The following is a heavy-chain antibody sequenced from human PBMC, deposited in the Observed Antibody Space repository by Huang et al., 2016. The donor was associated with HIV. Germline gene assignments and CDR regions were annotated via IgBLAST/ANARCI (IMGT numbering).Heavy chain of an antibody. CDR2: IYWDNEE. CDR1: GLSLTSSGVA. CDR3: VHRLRYGKWYVDY. V-gene: IGHV2-5*02. J-gene: IGHJ4*02. Sequence: QITLKESGPTLVKPTQTLTLTCTFSGLSLTSSGVAVGWIRQPPGKALEWLALIYWDNEERFSPSLKTRLTITKDTPKNEVVLTMTNMDPVDTATYYCVHRLRYGKWYVDYWGQGVLVTVSS. D-gene: IGHD6-13*01.